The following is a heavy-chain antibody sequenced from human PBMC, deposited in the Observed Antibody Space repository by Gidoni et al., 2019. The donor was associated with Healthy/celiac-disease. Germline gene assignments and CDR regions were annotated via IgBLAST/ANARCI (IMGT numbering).Heavy chain of an antibody. CDR3: ARELYSYGLSGFDP. V-gene: IGHV6-1*01. D-gene: IGHD5-18*01. Sequence: QVQLQQSGPGLVKPSQTLSLPCAISGDRVSSKRAAWNWIRQSPSRGLEWLGRTYYRSKWYNDYAVSVKSRITINPDTSKNQFSLQLNSVTPEDMAVYYCARELYSYGLSGFDPWGQGTLVTVSS. CDR2: TYYRSKWYN. CDR1: GDRVSSKRAA. J-gene: IGHJ5*02.